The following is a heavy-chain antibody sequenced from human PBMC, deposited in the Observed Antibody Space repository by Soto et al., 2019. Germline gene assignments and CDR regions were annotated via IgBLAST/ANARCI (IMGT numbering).Heavy chain of an antibody. J-gene: IGHJ4*02. Sequence: DINWVRQATGQGLEWMGWLNPNSGDTGYAQKFQGRVTLTRNTSINTAYIELRSLTSDDTAVYYCATSGGGWYLYWGQGTLVTVSS. CDR1: D. CDR3: ATSGGGWYLY. D-gene: IGHD6-19*01. V-gene: IGHV1-8*01. CDR2: LNPNSGDT.